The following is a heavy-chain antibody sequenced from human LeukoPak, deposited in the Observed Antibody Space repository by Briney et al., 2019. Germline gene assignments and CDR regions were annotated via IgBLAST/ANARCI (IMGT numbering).Heavy chain of an antibody. J-gene: IGHJ4*02. CDR1: GGSISSGGYY. D-gene: IGHD2-15*01. CDR3: VTAAPFGY. CDR2: IYHSGST. V-gene: IGHV4-30-2*01. Sequence: SETLSLTCTVSGGSISSGGYYWSWIRQPPGKGLEWIGYIYHSGSTYYNPSLKSRVTISVDRSKNQFSLKLSSVTAADTAVYYCVTAAPFGYWGQGTLVTVSS.